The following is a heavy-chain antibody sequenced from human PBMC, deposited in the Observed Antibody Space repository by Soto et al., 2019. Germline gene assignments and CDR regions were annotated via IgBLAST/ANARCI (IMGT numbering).Heavy chain of an antibody. Sequence: GGSLRLSCAASGFTFSSYSMNWVRQAPGKGLEWVSYISSSSSTIYYADSVKGRFTISRDNAKNSLYLQMNSLRAEDTAVYYCARDPGSGSYHYYYYYYMDVWGKGTTVTVSS. CDR3: ARDPGSGSYHYYYYYYMDV. D-gene: IGHD3-10*01. CDR2: ISSSSSTI. V-gene: IGHV3-48*01. CDR1: GFTFSSYS. J-gene: IGHJ6*03.